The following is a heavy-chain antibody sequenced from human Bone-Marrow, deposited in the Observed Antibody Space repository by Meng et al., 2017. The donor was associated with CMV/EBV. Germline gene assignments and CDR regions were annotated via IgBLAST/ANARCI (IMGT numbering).Heavy chain of an antibody. D-gene: IGHD2-21*01. CDR2: VYYSGST. CDR3: TRVALCGGASYYGMEV. Sequence: SETLSLTCTVSGGSVSSGSYYWSWIRQPPGKGLEWIGYVYYSGSTNYHPSLNSRVTISVDTSKNQFTLKLSSVTAGDTAGDYSTRVALCGGASYYGMEVWGQGTTVTVSS. V-gene: IGHV4-61*01. J-gene: IGHJ6*02. CDR1: GGSVSSGSYY.